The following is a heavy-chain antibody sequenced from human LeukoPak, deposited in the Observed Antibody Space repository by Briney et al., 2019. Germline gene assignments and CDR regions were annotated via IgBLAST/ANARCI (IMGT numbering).Heavy chain of an antibody. V-gene: IGHV3-15*01. Sequence: GGSLRLSCGASGFIFSTYEMNWVRQAPGKGLEWVGRVKSKTDGGTTDYAAPVKGRFTISRDDSKNTLYLQMNSLKTEDTAVYYCTASHYYDSSGYWAEYFQHWGQGTLVTVSS. J-gene: IGHJ1*01. CDR3: TASHYYDSSGYWAEYFQH. CDR2: VKSKTDGGTT. D-gene: IGHD3-22*01. CDR1: GFIFSTYE.